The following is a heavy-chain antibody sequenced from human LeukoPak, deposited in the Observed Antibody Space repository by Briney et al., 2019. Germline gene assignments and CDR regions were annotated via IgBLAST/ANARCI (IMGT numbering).Heavy chain of an antibody. J-gene: IGHJ4*02. CDR1: VGTFSSYA. D-gene: IGHD4-17*01. Sequence: GSSVRVSCKASVGTFSSYAISWVRQAPGQGLEWMGRIIPIFGIANYAQKFQGRVTITADKSTSTAYMELSSLRSEDTAVYYCAREDGDRSTSDYFDYWGQGTLVTVSS. V-gene: IGHV1-69*04. CDR2: IIPIFGIA. CDR3: AREDGDRSTSDYFDY.